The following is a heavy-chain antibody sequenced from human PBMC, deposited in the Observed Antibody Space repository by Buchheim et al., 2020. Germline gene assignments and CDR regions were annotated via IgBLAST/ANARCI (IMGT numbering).Heavy chain of an antibody. J-gene: IGHJ4*02. CDR3: AKDRGIFGVVIAQYYFDY. D-gene: IGHD3-3*01. CDR2: ISGSCGST. V-gene: IGHV3-23*01. CDR1: GFTFSSYA. Sequence: EVQLLESGGGLVQPGGSLRLSCAASGFTFSSYAMIWVRQAPGKGLEWVSAISGSCGSTYYADSVNGRFTISRDNSKNTLDLQMNSMRAEDTAVYYCAKDRGIFGVVIAQYYFDYWGQGTL.